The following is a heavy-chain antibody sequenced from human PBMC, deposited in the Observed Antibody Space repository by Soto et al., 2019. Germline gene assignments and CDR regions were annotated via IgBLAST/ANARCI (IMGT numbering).Heavy chain of an antibody. Sequence: QVQLVESGGGVVQPGRSLRLSCAASGFTFSSYAMHWVRQAPGKGLEWVAVISYDGSNKYYADSVKGRFTISRDNSKNTLYLQMNSLRAEDTAVYYCARVGTLQWLVDDYCYYGMDVWGQGTTVTVSS. J-gene: IGHJ6*02. CDR1: GFTFSSYA. CDR2: ISYDGSNK. D-gene: IGHD6-19*01. V-gene: IGHV3-30-3*01. CDR3: ARVGTLQWLVDDYCYYGMDV.